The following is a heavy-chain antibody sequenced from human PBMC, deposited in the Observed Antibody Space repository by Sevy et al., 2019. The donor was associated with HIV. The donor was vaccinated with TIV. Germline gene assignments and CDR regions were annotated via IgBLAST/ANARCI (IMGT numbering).Heavy chain of an antibody. CDR2: ISSSSSYI. Sequence: GGSLRLSCAASGFTFSSYSMNWVRQAPGKGLEWVSSISSSSSYIYYADSVKGRFTISRDNAKNSLYLQMNSLRAEDTAVYYCARDSNGRIFGVVARKYYIDYWGQGTLVTVSS. CDR1: GFTFSSYS. CDR3: ARDSNGRIFGVVARKYYIDY. D-gene: IGHD3-3*01. J-gene: IGHJ4*02. V-gene: IGHV3-21*01.